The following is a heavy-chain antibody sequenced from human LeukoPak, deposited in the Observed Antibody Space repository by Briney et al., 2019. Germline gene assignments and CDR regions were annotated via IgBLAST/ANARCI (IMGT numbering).Heavy chain of an antibody. Sequence: GGSLRLSCAASGFTFSSYEMNWVRQAPGEGLEWVPYISSSGSTIYYADSVKGRFTISRDNAKNSLYLQMNSLRAEDTAVYYCARRRYSGSSQHFDYWGLGTLVTVSS. CDR2: ISSSGSTI. V-gene: IGHV3-48*03. D-gene: IGHD1-26*01. CDR1: GFTFSSYE. J-gene: IGHJ4*02. CDR3: ARRRYSGSSQHFDY.